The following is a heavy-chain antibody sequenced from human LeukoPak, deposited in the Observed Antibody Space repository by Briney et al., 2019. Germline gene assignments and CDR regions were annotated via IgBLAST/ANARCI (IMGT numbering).Heavy chain of an antibody. CDR1: GFTFSDYY. D-gene: IGHD2-2*01. V-gene: IGHV3-11*04. CDR3: ARDSPDRYCSSTSCYLGAFDI. CDR2: ISSSGSTI. J-gene: IGHJ3*02. Sequence: PGGSLRLSCAASGFTFSDYYMSWIRQAPGKGLGWVSYISSSGSTIKYADSVKGRFTISRDNAKNSLYLQMNSLRAEDTAVYYCARDSPDRYCSSTSCYLGAFDIWGQGTMVTVSS.